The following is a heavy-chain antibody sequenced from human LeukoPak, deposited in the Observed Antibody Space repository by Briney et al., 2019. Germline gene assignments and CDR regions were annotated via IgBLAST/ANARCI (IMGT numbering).Heavy chain of an antibody. J-gene: IGHJ5*02. Sequence: GGSLRLSCAASGFTFSSYSMNWVRQAPGKGLEWVSSISSSSSYIYYADSVKGRFTISRDNAKNSLYLQMNSPRAEDTAVYYCARVDSSSWYWFDPWGQGTLVTVSS. V-gene: IGHV3-21*01. CDR2: ISSSSSYI. CDR3: ARVDSSSWYWFDP. D-gene: IGHD6-13*01. CDR1: GFTFSSYS.